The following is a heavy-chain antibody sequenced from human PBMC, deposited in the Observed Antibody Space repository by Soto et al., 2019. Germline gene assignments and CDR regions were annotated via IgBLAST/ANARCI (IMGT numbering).Heavy chain of an antibody. D-gene: IGHD6-13*01. CDR1: GFTFSSYA. CDR2: ISGSGGST. CDR3: AKSVRQKMVISMSGAFDI. J-gene: IGHJ3*02. Sequence: QPGGSLRLSCAASGFTFSSYAMSWVRQAPGKGLEWVSAISGSGGSTYYADSVKGRFTISRDNSKNTLYLQMNSLRAEDTAVYYCAKSVRQKMVISMSGAFDIWGQGQMVTVSS. V-gene: IGHV3-23*01.